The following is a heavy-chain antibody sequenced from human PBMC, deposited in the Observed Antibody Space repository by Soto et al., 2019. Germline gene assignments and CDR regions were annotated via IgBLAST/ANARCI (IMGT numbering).Heavy chain of an antibody. CDR3: ARQGLFGDYSPIDP. J-gene: IGHJ5*02. CDR1: GGSISSSSYY. Sequence: TLSLTCTVSGGSISSSSYYWGWIRQPPGKGLEWIGSIYYSGSTYYNPSLKSRVTISVDTSKNQFSLKLSSVTAADTAVYYCARQGLFGDYSPIDPWGQGTLVTVSS. CDR2: IYYSGST. D-gene: IGHD4-17*01. V-gene: IGHV4-39*01.